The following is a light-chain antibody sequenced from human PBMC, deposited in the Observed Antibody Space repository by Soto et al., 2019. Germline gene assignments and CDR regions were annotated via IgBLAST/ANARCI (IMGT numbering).Light chain of an antibody. CDR3: TSYTSSTTNYV. J-gene: IGLJ1*01. Sequence: QSVLTQPASVSGSPGQSITFSCTGTSSDIGGYNYVSWYQQHPGKAPKLMIYEVSTRPSGVSDRFSGSKSGNTASLTISGLQAEDEADYYCTSYTSSTTNYVFGTGTKLTVL. CDR1: SSDIGGYNY. CDR2: EVS. V-gene: IGLV2-14*01.